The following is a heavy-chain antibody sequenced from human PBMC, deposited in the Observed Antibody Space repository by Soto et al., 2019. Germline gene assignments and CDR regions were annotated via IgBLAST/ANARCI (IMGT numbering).Heavy chain of an antibody. J-gene: IGHJ3*02. V-gene: IGHV4-30-4*01. CDR3: ARGEVRGHVDI. CDR2: IHNSGSN. Sequence: QQQLQESGPGLVKPSQTLSLTCTVSGGSMNSHDYYWSWIRQPPGKGLEWIGYIHNSGSNYYNPSLKSRLTISSDMSKNQFYMGLNSVTAADTALYFCARGEVRGHVDIWGQGTKFTVSS. D-gene: IGHD3-10*01. CDR1: GGSMNSHDYY.